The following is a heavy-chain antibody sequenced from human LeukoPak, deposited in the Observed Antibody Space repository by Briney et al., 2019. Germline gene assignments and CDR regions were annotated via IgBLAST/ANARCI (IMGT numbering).Heavy chain of an antibody. J-gene: IGHJ4*02. Sequence: PGGSLRLSCAASGFTFSNAWMTWVRQAPGKGLDWVGRIKSKTDGGTTDYAAPVKGRFTISRDDSKNTVYLQMNSLKTEDTALYYCTRGGWLRYYFDYWGQGSLVTVSS. V-gene: IGHV3-15*01. CDR2: IKSKTDGGTT. CDR1: GFTFSNAW. CDR3: TRGGWLRYYFDY. D-gene: IGHD5-24*01.